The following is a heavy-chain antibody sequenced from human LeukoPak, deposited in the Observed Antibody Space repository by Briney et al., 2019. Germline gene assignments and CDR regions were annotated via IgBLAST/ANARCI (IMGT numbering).Heavy chain of an antibody. J-gene: IGHJ4*02. CDR3: ARGVVY. D-gene: IGHD2-15*01. Sequence: GGSLRLSCAASGFTFSKTWMSWVRQAPGKGLEWVANIKQDGSEKYYVDSVKGRFTISRDNAKNSLYLQMNSLRAEDTAVYYCARGVVYWGQGTLVTVSS. V-gene: IGHV3-7*01. CDR2: IKQDGSEK. CDR1: GFTFSKTW.